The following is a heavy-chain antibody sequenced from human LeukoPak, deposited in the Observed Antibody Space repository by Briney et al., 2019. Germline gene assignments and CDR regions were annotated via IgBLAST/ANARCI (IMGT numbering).Heavy chain of an antibody. Sequence: GGSLRLSCAASGFTFSSYDMHWVRQATGKGLEWVSAIGTAGDTYYPGSVKGRFTISRENAKNSLYLQMSSLRAGDTAVYYCARGLPSVVVTALGAFDIWGQGTMVTVSS. D-gene: IGHD2-21*02. V-gene: IGHV3-13*01. J-gene: IGHJ3*02. CDR1: GFTFSSYD. CDR2: IGTAGDT. CDR3: ARGLPSVVVTALGAFDI.